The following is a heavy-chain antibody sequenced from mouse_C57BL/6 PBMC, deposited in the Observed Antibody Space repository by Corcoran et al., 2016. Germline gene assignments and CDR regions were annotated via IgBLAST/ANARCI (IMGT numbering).Heavy chain of an antibody. Sequence: QIQLVQSGPELKKPGETVKISCKASGYTFTTYGMSWVKQAPGKGLKWMGWINTYSGVPTYADDFKGRFAFSLETSASTAYLQINNLKNEDTATYFCARGDGNDYWGQGTTLTVSS. CDR2: INTYSGVP. CDR3: ARGDGNDY. CDR1: GYTFTTYG. D-gene: IGHD2-1*01. J-gene: IGHJ2*01. V-gene: IGHV9-3*01.